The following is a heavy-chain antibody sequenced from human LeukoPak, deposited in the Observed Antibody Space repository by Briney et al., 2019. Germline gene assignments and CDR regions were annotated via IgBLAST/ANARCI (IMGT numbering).Heavy chain of an antibody. D-gene: IGHD2-15*01. CDR2: IYHSGST. Sequence: SETLSLTCAVSGGSISSGGYSWSWIRQPPGKGLEWIGYIYHSGSTYYNPSLKSRVTISVDRSKNQFSLKLSSVTAADTAVYYCARAPGACSGGSCYQNYYGMDVWGQGTTVTVSS. V-gene: IGHV4-30-2*01. CDR1: GGSISSGGYS. J-gene: IGHJ6*02. CDR3: ARAPGACSGGSCYQNYYGMDV.